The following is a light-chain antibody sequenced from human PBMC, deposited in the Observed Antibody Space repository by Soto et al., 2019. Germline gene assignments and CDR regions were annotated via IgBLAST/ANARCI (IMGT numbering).Light chain of an antibody. J-gene: IGLJ1*01. CDR2: EGS. CDR1: SSDVGSSNL. V-gene: IGLV2-23*01. CDR3: CSFARRSTSYV. Sequence: QCALTQPASVSGSPGQSITISCTGSSSDVGSSNLVSWYQQHPGKAPKLIIYEGSRRPSGVSGRFSGSMSGNTASLTISGLQGEVEADYYCCSFARRSTSYVFGTGTKVTVL.